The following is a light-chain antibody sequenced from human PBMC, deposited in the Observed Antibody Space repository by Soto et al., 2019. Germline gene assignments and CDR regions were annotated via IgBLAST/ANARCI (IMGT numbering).Light chain of an antibody. J-gene: IGKJ3*01. Sequence: EIVMTQSPATLSVSPGERATLSCRASQTFSNNLAWYQQKPGQAPRLLIYAASTRATGIPARFSGGGSGTEFTLTISSLQSEDIAVYYCQQYNNWPFTFGPGTNLDIK. CDR2: AAS. CDR3: QQYNNWPFT. V-gene: IGKV3-15*01. CDR1: QTFSNN.